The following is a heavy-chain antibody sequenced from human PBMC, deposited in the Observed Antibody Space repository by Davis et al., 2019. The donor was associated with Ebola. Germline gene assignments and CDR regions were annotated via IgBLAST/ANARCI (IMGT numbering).Heavy chain of an antibody. CDR3: AKDRAADRRYYFYGMDV. CDR2: ISTYGAST. D-gene: IGHD6-13*01. Sequence: GGSLRLSCAASGFSFSRYAMNCVRQVPGKGLEWVSGISTYGASTYYADSVKARLTISRDNANNTMYLQMNCLRAEDTAIYYFAKDRAADRRYYFYGMDVWGQGTTVVVS. V-gene: IGHV3-23*01. CDR1: GFSFSRYA. J-gene: IGHJ6*02.